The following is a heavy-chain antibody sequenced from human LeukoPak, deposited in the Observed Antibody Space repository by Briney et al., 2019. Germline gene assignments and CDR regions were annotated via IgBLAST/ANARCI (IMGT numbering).Heavy chain of an antibody. CDR3: AGSAYDSSGYYPYYYYGMDV. V-gene: IGHV1-18*01. D-gene: IGHD3-22*01. J-gene: IGHJ6*02. CDR2: ISAYNGNT. CDR1: GYTFTSYG. Sequence: ASVKVSCKASGYTFTSYGISWVRQAPGQGLEWMGWISAYNGNTNYAQKLQGRVTMTTDTSTSTAYMELRSLRSDDTAVYYCAGSAYDSSGYYPYYYYGMDVWGQGTTVTVSS.